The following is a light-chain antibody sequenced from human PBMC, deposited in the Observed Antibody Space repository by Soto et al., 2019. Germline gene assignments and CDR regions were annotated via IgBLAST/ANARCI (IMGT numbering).Light chain of an antibody. CDR1: QSVSSN. CDR2: GAS. V-gene: IGKV3-15*01. J-gene: IGKJ4*01. Sequence: EIVMTQSPATLSLSPGESATLSCSASQSVSSNLAWYQQKPGQAPRLLIYGASTRATGIPARFSGSGSGTEFTLTISSLQPEDFATYYCLQHRSYPLTFGGGTKVDIK. CDR3: LQHRSYPLT.